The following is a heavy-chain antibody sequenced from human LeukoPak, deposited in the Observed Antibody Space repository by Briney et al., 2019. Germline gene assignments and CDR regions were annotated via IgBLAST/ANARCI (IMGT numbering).Heavy chain of an antibody. Sequence: PSETLSLTCTVSGGSITDYYWSWIRQPAGKGLEWIERIYTSGSTNYNPSLKSRVTMSVDKSKNQFSLKLRSVTAADTAVYFCARDSCRSASCYNNWFDPWGQGTLVTVSS. CDR3: ARDSCRSASCYNNWFDP. CDR1: GGSITDYY. J-gene: IGHJ5*02. CDR2: IYTSGST. V-gene: IGHV4-4*07. D-gene: IGHD2-2*01.